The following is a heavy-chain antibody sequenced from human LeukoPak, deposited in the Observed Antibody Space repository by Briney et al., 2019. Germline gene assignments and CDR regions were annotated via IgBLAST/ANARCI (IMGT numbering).Heavy chain of an antibody. CDR3: AKRAVPGNAFFDN. CDR1: GFTFSSYA. J-gene: IGHJ4*02. V-gene: IGHV3-23*01. CDR2: ISGSGGST. Sequence: PGGSLRLSCAASGFTFSSYAMSWVRQAPGKGLEWVSSISGSGGSTYYADSVKGRFTISRDNSKNTLFLQMNRLRAEDTAVYYCAKRAVPGNAFFDNWGQGTLVTVSS. D-gene: IGHD6-19*01.